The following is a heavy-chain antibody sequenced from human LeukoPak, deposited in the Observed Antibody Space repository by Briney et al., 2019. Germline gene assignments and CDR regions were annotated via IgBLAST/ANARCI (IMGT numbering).Heavy chain of an antibody. CDR3: ARDSRFLEWLLSPLVGMDV. J-gene: IGHJ6*02. Sequence: GTSLRLSCAASGFTFSSYGIHWVRQAPGKGLEWVAVISYDGSNKYYADSVEGRFTISRDNSKNTLYLQMSSLRAEDTAVYYCARDSRFLEWLLSPLVGMDVWGRGTTVTVSS. CDR1: GFTFSSYG. D-gene: IGHD3-3*01. CDR2: ISYDGSNK. V-gene: IGHV3-30-3*01.